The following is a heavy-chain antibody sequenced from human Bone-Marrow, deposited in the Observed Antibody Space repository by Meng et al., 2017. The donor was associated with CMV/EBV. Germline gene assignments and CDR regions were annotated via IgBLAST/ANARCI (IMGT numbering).Heavy chain of an antibody. CDR3: AKHMGVMSTVTKNVRAGFLDY. CDR2: ISSSSSYI. Sequence: GGSLRLSCAASGFTFSSYSMNWVRQAPGKGLEWVSSISSSSSYIYYADSVKGRFTISRDNAKNSLYLQMNSLRPEDTALYYCAKHMGVMSTVTKNVRAGFLDYWGQGTLVTVSS. CDR1: GFTFSSYS. D-gene: IGHD4-17*01. V-gene: IGHV3-21*01. J-gene: IGHJ4*02.